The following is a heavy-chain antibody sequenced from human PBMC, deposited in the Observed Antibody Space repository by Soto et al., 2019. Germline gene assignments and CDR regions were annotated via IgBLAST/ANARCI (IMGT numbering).Heavy chain of an antibody. V-gene: IGHV6-1*01. CDR3: AKGDNLGPKTGYAFDP. CDR1: GDSVSINTAS. Sequence: SQTLSLTCAISGDSVSINTASWNWIRQSPSRGLECLGRTYFRSKWYNDYAVSVKSRIIINPDTSNNQFSLQLNSVTPEDTAVYFGAKGDNLGPKTGYAFDPWGQGIMVTVSS. J-gene: IGHJ5*02. CDR2: TYFRSKWYN. D-gene: IGHD5-12*01.